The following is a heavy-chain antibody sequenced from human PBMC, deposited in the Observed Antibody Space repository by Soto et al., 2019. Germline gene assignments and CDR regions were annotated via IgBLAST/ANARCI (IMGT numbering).Heavy chain of an antibody. D-gene: IGHD1-1*01. CDR3: ARPSSHTATTGTFNY. J-gene: IGHJ4*02. CDR2: FIPILGLA. Sequence: QVQLVQSGAEVKKPGSSVIVSCKASGGSFNSHSINWVRQAPGQGLQWVGRFIPILGLANYAQSFQSRVTITADKSTSTAYMELSSLGSDDTAVYYCARPSSHTATTGTFNYLGQGTPVTVAS. CDR1: GGSFNSHS. V-gene: IGHV1-69*02.